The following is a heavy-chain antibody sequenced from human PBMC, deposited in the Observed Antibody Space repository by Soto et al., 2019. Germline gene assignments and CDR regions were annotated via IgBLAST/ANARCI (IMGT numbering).Heavy chain of an antibody. D-gene: IGHD1-1*01. CDR3: ARGEGNWNLNGFDY. Sequence: GGSLRLSCAASGFTFSSYAMHWVRQAPGKGLEWVAVISYDGSNKYYADSVKGRFTISRDNSKNTLYLQMNSLRAEDTAVYYCARGEGNWNLNGFDYWGQGTLVTVSS. CDR1: GFTFSSYA. V-gene: IGHV3-30-3*01. CDR2: ISYDGSNK. J-gene: IGHJ4*02.